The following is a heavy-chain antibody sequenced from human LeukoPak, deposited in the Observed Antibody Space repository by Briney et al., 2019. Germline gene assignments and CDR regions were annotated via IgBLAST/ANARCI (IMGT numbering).Heavy chain of an antibody. CDR2: IYPGDSDT. V-gene: IGHV5-51*01. CDR3: ARHSYGYAPFDY. CDR1: AYSFTSYW. Sequence: GECLTISCTGSAYSFTSYWIRWVRHLPGKGLGWRGIIYPGDSDTRYSPSFQGQVTISADKSISTAYLQWSSLKASDTAMYYCARHSYGYAPFDYWGQGTLVTVSS. D-gene: IGHD5-18*01. J-gene: IGHJ4*02.